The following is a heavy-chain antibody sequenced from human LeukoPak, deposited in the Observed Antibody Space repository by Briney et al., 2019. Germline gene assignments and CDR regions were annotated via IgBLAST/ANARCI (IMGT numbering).Heavy chain of an antibody. Sequence: VASVKVSCKASGYTFTDYYMHWLRQAPGQGLEWMGLVIPKSGDTHYARQFQGRVSMTRDTSISTAYMELSGLRSDDTAVYYCAKDFVSGSYLDWGQGTLLIVSS. CDR3: AKDFVSGSYLD. V-gene: IGHV1-2*02. CDR1: GYTFTDYY. D-gene: IGHD1-26*01. CDR2: VIPKSGDT. J-gene: IGHJ4*02.